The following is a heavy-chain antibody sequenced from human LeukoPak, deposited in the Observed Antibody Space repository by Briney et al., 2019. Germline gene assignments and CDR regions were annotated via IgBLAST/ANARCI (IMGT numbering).Heavy chain of an antibody. CDR2: TYYRSKWYN. CDR3: ARHLSRRLSPGSSGVDAFDI. D-gene: IGHD3-16*02. J-gene: IGHJ3*02. CDR1: GDSVSRNSAA. Sequence: SQTLSLTCAISGDSVSRNSAAWNWIRQSPSRGLEWLGRTYYRSKWYNDYAVSVKSRITINPDISKNQFSLQLNSVTPEDTAVYYCARHLSRRLSPGSSGVDAFDIWGQGTMVTVSS. V-gene: IGHV6-1*01.